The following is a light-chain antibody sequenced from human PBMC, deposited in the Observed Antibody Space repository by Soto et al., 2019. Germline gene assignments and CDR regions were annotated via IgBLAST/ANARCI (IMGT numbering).Light chain of an antibody. CDR2: GAS. J-gene: IGKJ5*01. CDR1: QSVRNSY. Sequence: EIGLTQSPGTVSLSPGERPTLSCRASQSVRNSYLAWYQQKPGQAPRLLMSGASSRSTGIPDRFSGNGSGTDFTLTISRLEPEDFAVYYCQQYGNSPQITFGQGTRLEIK. CDR3: QQYGNSPQIT. V-gene: IGKV3-20*01.